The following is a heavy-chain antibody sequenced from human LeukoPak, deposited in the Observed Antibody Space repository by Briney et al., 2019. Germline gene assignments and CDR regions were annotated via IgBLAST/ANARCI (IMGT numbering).Heavy chain of an antibody. CDR1: GGSISSYY. Sequence: SETLSLTCTVSGGSISSYYWGWIRQPAGKGLEWIGRIYTSGSTNYNPSLKSRVTMSVDTSKNQFSLKLSSVTAADTAVYYCARDSGYSGYDFRYYYYGMDVWGQGTTVTVSS. V-gene: IGHV4-4*07. CDR2: IYTSGST. D-gene: IGHD5-12*01. J-gene: IGHJ6*02. CDR3: ARDSGYSGYDFRYYYYGMDV.